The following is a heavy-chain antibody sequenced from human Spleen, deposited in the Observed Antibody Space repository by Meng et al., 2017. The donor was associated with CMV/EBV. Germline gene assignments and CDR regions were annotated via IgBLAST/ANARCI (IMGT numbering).Heavy chain of an antibody. Sequence: GGSLRLSCTASGFTFGDYAMSWVRQAPGKGLEWVGFIRSKAYGGTTEYAASVKGRFTISRDDSKSIAYLQMNSLKTEDTAVYFCGRVRIPPYLGMDVWGQGTTVTVSS. J-gene: IGHJ6*02. CDR2: IRSKAYGGTT. CDR1: GFTFGDYA. V-gene: IGHV3-49*04. CDR3: GRVRIPPYLGMDV. D-gene: IGHD2-2*01.